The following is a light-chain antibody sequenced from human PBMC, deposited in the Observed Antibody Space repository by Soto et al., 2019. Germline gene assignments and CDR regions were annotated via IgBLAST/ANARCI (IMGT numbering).Light chain of an antibody. CDR2: EVT. CDR1: SSDVGIYNY. CDR3: SSYTIYSTLLL. V-gene: IGLV2-14*01. Sequence: QSALTQPASVSGSPGQSIAISCTGSSSDVGIYNYVSWYQQHPGKVPKLIIYEVTNRPSGVSDRFSGSKSGNTASLTISGLQAEDEADYYCSSYTIYSTLLLFGGGTKVTVL. J-gene: IGLJ2*01.